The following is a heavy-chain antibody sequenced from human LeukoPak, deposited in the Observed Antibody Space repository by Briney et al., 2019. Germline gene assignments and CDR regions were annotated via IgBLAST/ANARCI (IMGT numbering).Heavy chain of an antibody. V-gene: IGHV3-30*18. CDR2: ISYDGSNK. Sequence: QSGRSLRLSCAASGFTFSSYGMHWVRQAPGKGLEWVAVISYDGSNKYYADSVKGRFTISRDNSKNTLYLQMNSLRAEDTAVYYCAKDELGYCSSTSCYPTFDYWGQGTLVTVSS. CDR1: GFTFSSYG. CDR3: AKDELGYCSSTSCYPTFDY. J-gene: IGHJ4*02. D-gene: IGHD2-2*01.